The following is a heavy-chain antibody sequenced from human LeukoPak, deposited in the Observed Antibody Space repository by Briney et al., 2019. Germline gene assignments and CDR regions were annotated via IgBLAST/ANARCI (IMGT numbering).Heavy chain of an antibody. CDR1: GYSISSGYF. CDR2: VYHVGTT. Sequence: SETLSLTCTVSGYSISSGYFWGWIRQPPGKGLEWIGVYHVGTTDYNPSLKSRVTISVDTSKNQFSLKLSSVTATDTAMYYCARLSGSGRHYSYWGQGTLVTVSS. D-gene: IGHD1-26*01. CDR3: ARLSGSGRHYSY. V-gene: IGHV4-38-2*02. J-gene: IGHJ4*02.